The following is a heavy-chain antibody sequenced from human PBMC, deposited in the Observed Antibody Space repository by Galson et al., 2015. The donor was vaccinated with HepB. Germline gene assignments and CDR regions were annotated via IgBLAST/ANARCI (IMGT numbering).Heavy chain of an antibody. CDR1: GSTFTSYG. D-gene: IGHD3-16*01. Sequence: SVTVSCKASGSTFTSYGISWVRQAPGQGLEWMGWISAYNGNTNYAQKLQGRVTMTTDTSTSTAYMELRSLRSDDTAVYYCARGSTLSIMITFGGVVHDAFDIWGQGTMVTVSS. V-gene: IGHV1-18*04. CDR3: ARGSTLSIMITFGGVVHDAFDI. CDR2: ISAYNGNT. J-gene: IGHJ3*02.